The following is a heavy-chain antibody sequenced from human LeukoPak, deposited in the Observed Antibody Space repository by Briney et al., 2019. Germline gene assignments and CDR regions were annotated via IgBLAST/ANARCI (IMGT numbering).Heavy chain of an antibody. CDR2: IIPILGIA. J-gene: IGHJ5*02. V-gene: IGHV1-69*04. CDR3: ARAYYYDSNGYLPP. CDR1: GGTFSSYA. D-gene: IGHD3-22*01. Sequence: ASVKVSCKASGGTFSSYAISWVRQAPGQGLEWMGRIIPILGIANYAQKFQGRVTITADKSTSTAYMELSSLRSEDTAVYYCARAYYYDSNGYLPPWGQGTLVTVSS.